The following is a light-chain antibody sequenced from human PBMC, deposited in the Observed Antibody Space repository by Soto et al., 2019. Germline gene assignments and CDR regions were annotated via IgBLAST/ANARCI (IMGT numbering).Light chain of an antibody. CDR2: GAS. Sequence: EIVLTQSPGTRSLSPGERATLSCRASRSISSTYLAWYQQKPGQAPRLLIYGASSRATGIPDRFSGSGSGTDFNLTISRLEPEDFAVYYCQQYGGSPPYTFGQGTKLEIK. CDR3: QQYGGSPPYT. V-gene: IGKV3-20*01. CDR1: RSISSTY. J-gene: IGKJ2*01.